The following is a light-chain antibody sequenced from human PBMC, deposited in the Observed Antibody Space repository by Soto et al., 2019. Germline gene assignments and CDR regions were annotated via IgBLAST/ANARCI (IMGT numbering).Light chain of an antibody. V-gene: IGKV3-20*01. J-gene: IGKJ3*01. CDR2: GTS. CDR1: QSLTSNY. Sequence: EIVLTQSPGTLSLSPGERATLSCRASQSLTSNYLAWYQQKPGQATRLLISGTSNRATGIPDRFSGSGSGTDFTLAITRMEPDDFAVYYCQQYGDSVFTFGPGTKVDIK. CDR3: QQYGDSVFT.